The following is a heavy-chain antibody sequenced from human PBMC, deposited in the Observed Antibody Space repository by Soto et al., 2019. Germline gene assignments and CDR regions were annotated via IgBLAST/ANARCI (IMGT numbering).Heavy chain of an antibody. D-gene: IGHD5-12*01. Sequence: SETLSLTYTVSGGSIRSYYWIWFRQPPGKGLEWIGYIYYSGSTNYNPSLKSRVTISVDTSKNQFSLKLSSVTAADTAVYYCAREWRGAFDIPGQGTMV. V-gene: IGHV4-59*01. CDR3: AREWRGAFDI. J-gene: IGHJ3*02. CDR2: IYYSGST. CDR1: GGSIRSYY.